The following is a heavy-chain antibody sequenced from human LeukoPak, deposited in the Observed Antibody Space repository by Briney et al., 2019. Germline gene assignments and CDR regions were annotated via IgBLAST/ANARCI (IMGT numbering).Heavy chain of an antibody. D-gene: IGHD1-1*01. Sequence: GGSLRLSCAASGFTFSSYAMHWVRQAPGKGLEWVAVISYDGSNKYYADSVKGRFTISRDNSKNTLYLQMNSLRAEDTAVYYCASKKLERDPPADYWGKGTLVTVSS. CDR3: ASKKLERDPPADY. CDR1: GFTFSSYA. CDR2: ISYDGSNK. J-gene: IGHJ4*02. V-gene: IGHV3-30*01.